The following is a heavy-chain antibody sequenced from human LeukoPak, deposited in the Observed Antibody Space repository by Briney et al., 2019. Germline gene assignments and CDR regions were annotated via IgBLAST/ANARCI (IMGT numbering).Heavy chain of an antibody. J-gene: IGHJ3*02. V-gene: IGHV3-21*01. D-gene: IGHD3-22*01. CDR2: ISSSSSYI. CDR1: GFTFSSYS. CDR3: ARELGGGSGYYYDAFDI. Sequence: PGGSLRLSCAASGFTFSSYSMNWVRQAPGKGLEWVSSISSSSSYIYYVDSVKGRFTISRDNAKNSLYLQMNSLRAEDTAVYYCARELGGGSGYYYDAFDIWGQGTMVTVSS.